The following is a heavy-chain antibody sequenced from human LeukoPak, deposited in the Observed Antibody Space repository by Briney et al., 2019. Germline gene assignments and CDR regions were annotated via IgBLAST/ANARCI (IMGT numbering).Heavy chain of an antibody. CDR3: ARAYGGSYFDY. D-gene: IGHD4-23*01. J-gene: IGHJ4*02. CDR2: IYYSGST. Sequence: SETLSLTCTVSGGSSSSSSYYWGWIRQPPGKGLEWIGSIYYSGSTYYNPSLKSRVTISVDTSKNQFSLKLSSVTAADTAVYYCARAYGGSYFDYWGQGTLVTLSS. CDR1: GGSSSSSSYY. V-gene: IGHV4-39*07.